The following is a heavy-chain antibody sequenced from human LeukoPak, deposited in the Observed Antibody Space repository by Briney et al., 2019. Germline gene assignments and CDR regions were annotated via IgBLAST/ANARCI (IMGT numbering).Heavy chain of an antibody. CDR1: GAPISRFY. CDR2: IYNGVPT. Sequence: SETLSLICTTSGAPISRFYWSWVRQPPGKGLEWIGNIYNGVPTFFNPSLKSRVTLSVDTSKTQFSLQLASVTAADTAVYYCVQTTGWSGFDYWGQGILVTVSS. CDR3: VQTTGWSGFDY. J-gene: IGHJ4*02. V-gene: IGHV4-4*09. D-gene: IGHD6-19*01.